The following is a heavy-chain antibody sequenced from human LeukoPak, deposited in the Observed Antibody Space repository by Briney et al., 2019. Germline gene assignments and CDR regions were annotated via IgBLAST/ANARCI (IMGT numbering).Heavy chain of an antibody. CDR2: INPNSRGT. V-gene: IGHV1-2*02. D-gene: IGHD3-10*01. Sequence: ASVKVSCKASGYTFSGYYINWVRQAPGQGLEWMGWINPNSRGTNYAQKFQGRVTMTRDTSISTAYMELSSLRSDDSAVYYCARTYYYGSGTSFYYYMDVWGKGTTVTISS. J-gene: IGHJ6*03. CDR1: GYTFSGYY. CDR3: ARTYYYGSGTSFYYYMDV.